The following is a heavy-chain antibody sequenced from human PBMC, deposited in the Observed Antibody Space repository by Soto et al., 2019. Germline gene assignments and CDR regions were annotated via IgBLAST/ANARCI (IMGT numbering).Heavy chain of an antibody. CDR2: ISGSGGST. V-gene: IGHV3-23*01. CDR3: AKDGTYYYDSSGYSHY. Sequence: GGSLRLSCAASGFTFSSYAMSWVRQAPGKGLEWVSAISGSGGSTYYADSVKGRFTISRDNSKNTLYLQMNSLRAEDTAVYYCAKDGTYYYDSSGYSHYWGQGTLVTVSS. D-gene: IGHD3-22*01. CDR1: GFTFSSYA. J-gene: IGHJ4*02.